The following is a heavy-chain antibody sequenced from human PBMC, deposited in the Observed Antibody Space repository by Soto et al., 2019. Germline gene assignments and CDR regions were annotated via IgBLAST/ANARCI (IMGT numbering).Heavy chain of an antibody. D-gene: IGHD3-16*01. CDR2: ISPYTGNT. J-gene: IGHJ6*02. Sequence: QVQLVQSGDEVKKPGASVKVSCKASGYIFVNYGIAWVRQAPGQGLEWMGWISPYTGNTHSATKIQGRLTMTTDTSTSTAYMDLGSLSSDDSAVYYCVRVDNYVTPTPQDVWGQLTTVTVSS. CDR1: GYIFVNYG. V-gene: IGHV1-18*01. CDR3: VRVDNYVTPTPQDV.